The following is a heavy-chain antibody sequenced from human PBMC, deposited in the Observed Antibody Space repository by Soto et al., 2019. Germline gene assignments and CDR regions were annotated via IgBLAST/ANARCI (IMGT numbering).Heavy chain of an antibody. V-gene: IGHV4-31*03. J-gene: IGHJ6*02. CDR1: GGSISSGGYY. CDR2: IYYSGST. D-gene: IGHD6-13*01. Sequence: SETLSLTCTVSGGSISSGGYYWSWIRQHPGKGLEWIGYIYYSGSTYYNPSLKSRVTISVDTSKNQFSLKLSSVTAADTAVYYCARDFLIAAAGNYYYYYGMDVWGQGTTVTVSS. CDR3: ARDFLIAAAGNYYYYYGMDV.